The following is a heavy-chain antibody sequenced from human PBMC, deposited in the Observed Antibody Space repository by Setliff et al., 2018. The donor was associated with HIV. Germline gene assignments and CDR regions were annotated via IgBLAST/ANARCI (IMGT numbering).Heavy chain of an antibody. J-gene: IGHJ4*02. CDR2: ISFHNDNS. D-gene: IGHD2-8*02. V-gene: IGHV1-18*01. CDR3: ARDVGYCTATSCQTGFDY. Sequence: GPSVKVSCKASTNTFLNYGISWVRQAPGQGLEWMGWISFHNDNSNYAQRFRDRVTMTTDIPTSTAYMELRGLRSDDTAVYYCARDVGYCTATSCQTGFDYWGQGTLVTVSS. CDR1: TNTFLNYG.